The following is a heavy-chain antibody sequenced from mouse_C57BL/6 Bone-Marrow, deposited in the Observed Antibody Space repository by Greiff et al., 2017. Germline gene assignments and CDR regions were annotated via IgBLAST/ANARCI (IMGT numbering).Heavy chain of an antibody. V-gene: IGHV5-4*03. CDR1: GFTFSSYA. Sequence: DVKLQESGGGLVKPGGSLKLSCAASGFTFSSYAMSWVRQTPEKRLEWVATISDGGSYTYYPDNVKGRFTISRDNAKNNLYLQMSHLKSEDTAMYYCARYYGGYFDYWGQGTTLTVSS. CDR3: ARYYGGYFDY. CDR2: ISDGGSYT. D-gene: IGHD1-1*01. J-gene: IGHJ2*01.